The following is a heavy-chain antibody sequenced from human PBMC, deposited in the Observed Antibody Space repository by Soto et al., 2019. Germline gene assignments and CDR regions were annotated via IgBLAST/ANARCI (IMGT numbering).Heavy chain of an antibody. CDR1: GGTFSSYA. CDR3: ARGKVVAATLYYYYYGMDV. D-gene: IGHD2-15*01. Sequence: QVQLVQSGAEVKKPGSSVKVSCKACGGTFSSYAISWVRQAPGQGLEWMGGIIPIFGTANYAQKFQGRVTITADESTSTAYRELSSLRSEDTAVYYCARGKVVAATLYYYYYGMDVWGQGTTVTVSS. CDR2: IIPIFGTA. J-gene: IGHJ6*02. V-gene: IGHV1-69*01.